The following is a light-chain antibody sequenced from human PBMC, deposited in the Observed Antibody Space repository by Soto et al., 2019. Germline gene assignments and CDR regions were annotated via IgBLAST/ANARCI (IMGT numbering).Light chain of an antibody. CDR2: GAS. CDR3: QQYGSSPPKYT. V-gene: IGKV3-20*01. J-gene: IGKJ2*01. CDR1: QSVSSSY. Sequence: EIVLTQSPGTLSLSPGERATVSCRASQSVSSSYLAWSQQKPGQAPRLLIYGASSRATGIPDRFSGSGSGTDFTLTISRLEPEDFAVYYCQQYGSSPPKYTFGQGTKLEIK.